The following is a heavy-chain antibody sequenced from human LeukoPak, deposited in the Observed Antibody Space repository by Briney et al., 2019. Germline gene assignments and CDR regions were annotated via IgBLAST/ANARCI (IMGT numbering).Heavy chain of an antibody. D-gene: IGHD1-26*01. Sequence: SSETLSLTCTVSGGSISSGSYYWSWIRQPAGKGLEWIGRIYTSGSTNYNPSLKSRVTISVDTSKNQFSLKLSSVTAADTAVYYCARDRWDRAFDIWGQGTMVTVSS. J-gene: IGHJ3*02. V-gene: IGHV4-61*02. CDR1: GGSISSGSYY. CDR2: IYTSGST. CDR3: ARDRWDRAFDI.